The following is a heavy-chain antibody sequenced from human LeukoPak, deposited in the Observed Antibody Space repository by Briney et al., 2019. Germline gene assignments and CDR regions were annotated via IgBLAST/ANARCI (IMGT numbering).Heavy chain of an antibody. CDR2: ISSSSSYI. CDR1: ALTFSSYS. CDR3: ARRLHYYDSSGAFDY. Sequence: GGSLRLSCAASALTFSSYSMNWVRQAPGEGLGWVLSISSSSSYIYYADSVKVRFTISRDNAKNSLYLQMNSLRAEDTAVYYCARRLHYYDSSGAFDYWGQGTLVTVSS. J-gene: IGHJ4*02. D-gene: IGHD3-22*01. V-gene: IGHV3-21*01.